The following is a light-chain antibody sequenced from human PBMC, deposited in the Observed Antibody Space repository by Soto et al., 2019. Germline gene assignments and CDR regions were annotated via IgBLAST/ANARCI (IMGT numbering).Light chain of an antibody. Sequence: DIQMTQSPSSLSASVGDRVTITCRASQGISNYLAWYQQQPGKPPKLLMYAASTLQSGVPSRFSGSGSGTDLTLTISSLQPEDVATYYCQRYNSVPPVTFGPGTKVNL. CDR2: AAS. J-gene: IGKJ3*01. CDR3: QRYNSVPPVT. V-gene: IGKV1-27*01. CDR1: QGISNY.